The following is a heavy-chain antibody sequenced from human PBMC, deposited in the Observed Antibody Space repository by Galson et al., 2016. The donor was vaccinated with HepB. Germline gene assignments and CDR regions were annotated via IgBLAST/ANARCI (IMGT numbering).Heavy chain of an antibody. CDR1: GGTFSSSA. CDR3: ARVPAVENHYYYYGMDV. D-gene: IGHD2-15*01. CDR2: IVPILGIT. Sequence: SVKVSCKASGGTFSSSAIGWVRQAPGQGLEWMGRIVPILGITNYAQRFQGRVTITADKSTNTAYMELSSLRSADTAVYYCARVPAVENHYYYYGMDVWGQGTTVTVSS. V-gene: IGHV1-69*04. J-gene: IGHJ6*02.